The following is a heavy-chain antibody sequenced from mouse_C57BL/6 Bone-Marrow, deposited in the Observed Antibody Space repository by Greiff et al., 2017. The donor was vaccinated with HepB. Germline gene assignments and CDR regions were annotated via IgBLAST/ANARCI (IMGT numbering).Heavy chain of an antibody. V-gene: IGHV3-6*01. CDR1: GYSITSGYY. Sequence: EVQLVESEPGLVKPSQSLSLTCSVTGYSITSGYYWNWIRQFPGNKLEWMGYISYDGSNNYNPSLKNRISITRDTSKNQFFLKLNSVTTEDTATYYCARESPFYYGSSYPYFDYWGQGTTLTVSS. CDR2: ISYDGSN. J-gene: IGHJ2*01. D-gene: IGHD1-1*01. CDR3: ARESPFYYGSSYPYFDY.